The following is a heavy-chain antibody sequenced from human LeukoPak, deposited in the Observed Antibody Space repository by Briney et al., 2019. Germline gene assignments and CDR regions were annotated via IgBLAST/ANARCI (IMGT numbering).Heavy chain of an antibody. CDR2: INPSGGGT. CDR3: ARDMLAVPSNWFDP. J-gene: IGHJ5*02. V-gene: IGHV1-46*01. Sequence: GASVKASCKASGYTFTSYYIHWVRHAPGQRLERMGVINPSGGGTSYAQKFQGRGTMTRDTSTSTVYMDLRSRRSEDTAVYFCARDMLAVPSNWFDPWGQGTLVTVSS. D-gene: IGHD2-8*01. CDR1: GYTFTSYY.